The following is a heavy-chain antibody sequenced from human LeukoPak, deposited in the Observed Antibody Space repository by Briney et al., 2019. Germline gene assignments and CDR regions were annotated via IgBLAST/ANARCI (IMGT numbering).Heavy chain of an antibody. CDR2: LSSGSSFI. J-gene: IGHJ5*02. CDR1: GFTFGSYA. Sequence: GGSLRLSCAASGFTFGSYAMSWVRQAPGKGMEWDSSLSSGSSFIYCADSVKGRFTIARDNAKNSLYLQMNSLRPEDTAIYYCVRDQGGERWFDPWGQGTLVTVSS. V-gene: IGHV3-21*01. CDR3: VRDQGGERWFDP. D-gene: IGHD3-16*01.